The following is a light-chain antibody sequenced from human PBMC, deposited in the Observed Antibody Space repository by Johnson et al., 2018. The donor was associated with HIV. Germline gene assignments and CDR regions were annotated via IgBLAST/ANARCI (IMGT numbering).Light chain of an antibody. J-gene: IGLJ1*01. Sequence: QSVLTQPPSVSAAPGQKVSISCSGSSSNIGNNYVSWYQQLPGTAPKLLIYDNNKRPSGIPDRFSGSKSGTSATLRITGLHTGDEADYYCGTWDNSLSAGVFGTGTKVTFL. CDR1: SSNIGNNY. CDR2: DNN. CDR3: GTWDNSLSAGV. V-gene: IGLV1-51*01.